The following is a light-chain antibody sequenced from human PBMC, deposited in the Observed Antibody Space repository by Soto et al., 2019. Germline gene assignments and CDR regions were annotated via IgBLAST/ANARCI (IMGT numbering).Light chain of an antibody. CDR3: QSYDSSLFFV. CDR1: SSNIGAGYD. V-gene: IGLV1-40*01. Sequence: QSVLTQPPSVSGAPGQRVTISCTGSSSNIGAGYDVHWYQQLPGTAPKVLIYGNNNRPSGVPDRFSGSKSGTSASLAITGLQAEDEADYYCQSYDSSLFFVFGTGTMVTVL. CDR2: GNN. J-gene: IGLJ1*01.